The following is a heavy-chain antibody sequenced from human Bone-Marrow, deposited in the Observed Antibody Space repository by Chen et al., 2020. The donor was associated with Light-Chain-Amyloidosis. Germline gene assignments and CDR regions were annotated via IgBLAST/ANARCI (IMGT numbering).Heavy chain of an antibody. CDR1: GFTFNSYW. J-gene: IGHJ3*01. CDR2: MNRDGSKS. CDR3: ARDINPAYNGMYYDAFDV. Sequence: EMQLVESGGGLVQPGGSLRLSCAASGFTFNSYWMTWVRQVPGKGPEWVANMNRDGSKSYYVDSVQGRFIISRDNAKNSLFLQMNNVRAEDTAMYYCARDINPAYNGMYYDAFDVWGHGTMVTVSS. V-gene: IGHV3-7*03. D-gene: IGHD1-26*01.